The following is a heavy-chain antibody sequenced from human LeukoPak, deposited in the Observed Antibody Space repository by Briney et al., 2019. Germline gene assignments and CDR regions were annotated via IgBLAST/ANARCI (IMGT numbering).Heavy chain of an antibody. D-gene: IGHD4-23*01. CDR2: ISSSSSYI. CDR1: GFTFSSYS. CDR3: ARAGHYGGAFDY. V-gene: IGHV3-21*01. Sequence: PGGSLRLSCAASGFTFSSYSMNWVRQAPGKGLEWVSSISSSSSYIYYADSVKGRFTISRDNAKNSLYLQMNSLRAEDTAVYYCARAGHYGGAFDYWGQGTLVTVSS. J-gene: IGHJ4*02.